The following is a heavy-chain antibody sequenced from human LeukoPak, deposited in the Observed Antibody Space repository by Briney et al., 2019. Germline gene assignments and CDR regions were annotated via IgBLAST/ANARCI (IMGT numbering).Heavy chain of an antibody. V-gene: IGHV3-23*01. CDR3: AKDRRSLVGPTNFDY. Sequence: GGSLRLSCAASGFTFSSYGMSWVRQAPGKGLEWVSAIGGSTGRTYYADSVKGRFTVSRDNSKNTLYLQMNSLRAEDTAIYYCAKDRRSLVGPTNFDYWGQGTPVTVSS. J-gene: IGHJ4*02. CDR1: GFTFSSYG. CDR2: IGGSTGRT. D-gene: IGHD1-26*01.